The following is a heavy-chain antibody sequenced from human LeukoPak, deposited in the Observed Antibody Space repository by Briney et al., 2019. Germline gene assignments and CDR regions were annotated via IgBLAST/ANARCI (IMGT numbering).Heavy chain of an antibody. Sequence: GGSLRLSCAASGFTFSSYAMGWVHQAPGKGLEWVSTLGSDSVSIYYADSVKDRLSVSRDNSKNTLYLQMNSLRAEDTAVYYCAKGPRAYSSSPTYYFDYWGQGTLVTVSS. CDR3: AKGPRAYSSSPTYYFDY. CDR1: GFTFSSYA. V-gene: IGHV3-23*01. CDR2: LGSDSVSI. J-gene: IGHJ4*02. D-gene: IGHD6-6*01.